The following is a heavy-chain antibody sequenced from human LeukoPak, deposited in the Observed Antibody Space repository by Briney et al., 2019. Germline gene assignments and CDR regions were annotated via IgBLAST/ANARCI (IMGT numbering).Heavy chain of an antibody. D-gene: IGHD2-8*01. V-gene: IGHV3-48*03. CDR1: GFSLSSFQ. CDR3: ARDGTTNRYNWFDS. Sequence: GGSLRLSCAASGFSLSSFQMNRVRQAPGKGLEWISYISDSGTTEYYADSVKGRFTISRDNAKNSLYLQMNSLTGEDTALYYCARDGTTNRYNWFDSWGQGTLVTVSS. CDR2: ISDSGTTE. J-gene: IGHJ5*01.